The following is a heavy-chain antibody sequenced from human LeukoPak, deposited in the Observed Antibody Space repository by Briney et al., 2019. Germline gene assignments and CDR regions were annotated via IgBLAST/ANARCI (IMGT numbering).Heavy chain of an antibody. CDR3: AKSTDGVISTAPDY. CDR2: ISWNSGSI. J-gene: IGHJ4*02. D-gene: IGHD3-22*01. CDR1: GFTFDDYA. V-gene: IGHV3-9*01. Sequence: GRSLRLSCAASGFTFDDYAMHWVRQAPGKGLEWVSGISWNSGSIGYADSVKGRFTISRDNAKNSLYLQMNSLRAEDTALYYCAKSTDGVISTAPDYWGQGTLVTVSS.